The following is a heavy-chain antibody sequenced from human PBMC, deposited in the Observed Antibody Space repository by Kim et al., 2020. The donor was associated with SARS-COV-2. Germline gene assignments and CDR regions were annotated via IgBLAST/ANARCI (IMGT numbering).Heavy chain of an antibody. J-gene: IGHJ4*02. CDR3: ARGIQLWSLYYFDY. CDR2: IDPGDSFT. CDR1: GYSFSSHW. Sequence: GESLKISCEGSGYSFSSHWISWVRYMPGKGLEWMGRIDPGDSFTNYSPSLRGHVTISTDNSISTAYLQWSSLKASDTAIYFCARGIQLWSLYYFDYWGQG. D-gene: IGHD5-18*01. V-gene: IGHV5-10-1*01.